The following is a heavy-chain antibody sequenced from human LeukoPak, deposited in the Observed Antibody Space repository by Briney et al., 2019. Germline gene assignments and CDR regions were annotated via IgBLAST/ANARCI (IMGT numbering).Heavy chain of an antibody. V-gene: IGHV3-11*06. CDR1: GFTFSDYY. D-gene: IGHD6-19*01. CDR2: ISTSSSYT. J-gene: IGHJ4*02. Sequence: GGSLRLSCAASGFTFSDYYMSWIRQAPGKGLEWVSYISTSSSYTNYADSVRGRFTISRDNAKNSLYLQMNRLRAEDTAVYYCARVGGQWPLYYFDYWGQGTLVTVSS. CDR3: ARVGGQWPLYYFDY.